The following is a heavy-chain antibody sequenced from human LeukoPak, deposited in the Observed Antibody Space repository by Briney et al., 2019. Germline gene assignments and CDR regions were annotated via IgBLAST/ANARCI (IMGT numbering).Heavy chain of an antibody. V-gene: IGHV3-30*04. D-gene: IGHD3-9*01. Sequence: GGSLRLSCAASGFTFSSYAMHWVRQAPGKGLEWVAVISYDGSNKYYADSVKGRITISRDNSKNTLYLQMNSLRAEDTAVYYCARELSSGYYILTGYPDTPYGMDVWGKGTTVTVSS. CDR2: ISYDGSNK. CDR3: ARELSSGYYILTGYPDTPYGMDV. J-gene: IGHJ6*04. CDR1: GFTFSSYA.